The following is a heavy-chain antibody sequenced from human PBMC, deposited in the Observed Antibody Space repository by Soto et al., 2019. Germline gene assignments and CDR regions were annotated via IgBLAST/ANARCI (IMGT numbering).Heavy chain of an antibody. D-gene: IGHD3-10*01. CDR1: GFTFSSYA. CDR2: ISGSGGST. CDR3: AKDLYYYGSGDIYLGVQGGHMDV. V-gene: IGHV3-23*01. J-gene: IGHJ6*03. Sequence: GGSLRLSCAASGFTFSSYAMSWVRQAPGKGLEWVSAISGSGGSTYYADSVKGRFTISRDNSKNTLYLQMNSLRAEDTAVYYCAKDLYYYGSGDIYLGVQGGHMDVWGKGTTVTVSS.